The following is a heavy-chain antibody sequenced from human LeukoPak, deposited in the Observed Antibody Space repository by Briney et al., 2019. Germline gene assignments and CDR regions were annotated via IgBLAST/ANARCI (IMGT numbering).Heavy chain of an antibody. J-gene: IGHJ6*02. CDR3: ATDHGTAASSRYYYYGMDV. D-gene: IGHD1-1*01. CDR2: FDPEDGET. V-gene: IGHV1-24*01. CDR1: GYTLTELS. Sequence: GASVKVSCKVSGYTLTELSTHWVRQAPGKGLEWMGGFDPEDGETIYAQKFQGRVTMTEDTSTDTAYMELSSLRSEDTGVYYCATDHGTAASSRYYYYGMDVWGQGTTVTVSS.